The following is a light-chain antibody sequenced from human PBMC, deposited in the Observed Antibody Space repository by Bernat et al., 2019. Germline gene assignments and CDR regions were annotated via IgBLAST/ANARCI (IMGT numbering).Light chain of an antibody. V-gene: IGKV1-8*01. CDR3: QQKYRDTRT. CDR2: AAS. J-gene: IGKJ1*01. CDR1: QGISSY. Sequence: AIRMTQSPSSFSASTGDSVTITCRASQGISSYLAWYLQKPGKAPKLLIYAASTLQSGVPSRFSGSGSGTDFSLTISCLQAEDFATYYCQQKYRDTRTYGQGRKVEMK.